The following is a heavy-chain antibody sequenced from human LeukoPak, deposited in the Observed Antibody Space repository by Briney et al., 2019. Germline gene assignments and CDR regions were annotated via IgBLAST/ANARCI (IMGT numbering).Heavy chain of an antibody. CDR1: GGSISSSSYY. V-gene: IGHV4-39*07. J-gene: IGHJ4*02. Sequence: SETLSLTCTVSGGSISSSSYYWGWLRQPPGKGLEWIGSIYYSGSTNYNPSLKSRVTISVDTSKNQFSLKLSSVTAADTAVYYCARLSPDSSGLSRWGQGTLVTVSS. D-gene: IGHD3-22*01. CDR3: ARLSPDSSGLSR. CDR2: IYYSGST.